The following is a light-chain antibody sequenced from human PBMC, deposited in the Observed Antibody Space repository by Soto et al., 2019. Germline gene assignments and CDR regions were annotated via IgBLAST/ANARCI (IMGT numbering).Light chain of an antibody. Sequence: DIVMTQSPLSLPVTPGEPACISCRSSQSLLHSNGYNYVDWYVQRPGQSPQLLIYLGSTRASGVPDRFSGSGSATDFTLKISRVEAEDVGVYYCMQGLQILFTFGPGTTVDFK. CDR2: LGS. CDR3: MQGLQILFT. V-gene: IGKV2-28*01. CDR1: QSLLHSNGYNY. J-gene: IGKJ3*01.